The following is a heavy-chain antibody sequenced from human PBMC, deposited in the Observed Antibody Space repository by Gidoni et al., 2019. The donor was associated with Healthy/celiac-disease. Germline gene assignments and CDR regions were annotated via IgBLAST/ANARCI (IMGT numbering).Heavy chain of an antibody. Sequence: PGKGLEWMGIIYPGDSATRYSPSSHGQVTISADRSISTAPLQWSSLKASDTAMYYCARQNREKYSGYGPPLGYYYGMDVWGQGTTVTVSS. J-gene: IGHJ6*02. D-gene: IGHD5-12*01. V-gene: IGHV5-51*01. CDR2: IYPGDSAT. CDR3: ARQNREKYSGYGPPLGYYYGMDV.